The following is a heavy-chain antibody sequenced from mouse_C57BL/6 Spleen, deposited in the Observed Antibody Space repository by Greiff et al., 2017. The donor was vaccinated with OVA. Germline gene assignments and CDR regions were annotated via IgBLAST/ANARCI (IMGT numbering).Heavy chain of an antibody. V-gene: IGHV1-82*01. CDR3: ARPLITTVVAPGV. Sequence: VQLQQSGPELVKPGASVKISCKASGYAFSSSWMNWVKQRPGKGLEWIGRIYPGDGDTNYTGKFKGKATLTADKSSSTAYMQLSSLTSEDSAVYFCARPLITTVVAPGVWGTGTTVTVSS. CDR1: GYAFSSSW. CDR2: IYPGDGDT. J-gene: IGHJ1*03. D-gene: IGHD1-1*01.